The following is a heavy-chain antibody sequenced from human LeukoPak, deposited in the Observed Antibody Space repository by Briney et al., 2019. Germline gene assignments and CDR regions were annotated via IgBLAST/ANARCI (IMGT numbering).Heavy chain of an antibody. CDR1: GYTFTGYY. D-gene: IGHD6-13*01. CDR3: ARDPRIASAATGWFDP. CDR2: INPNSGGT. J-gene: IGHJ5*02. Sequence: GSVKVSCKASGYTFTGYYMHWERQAPGQGLEWMGRINPNSGGTNYAQKFQGRVTMTRDTSISTAYMELSRLRSDDTAVSYCARDPRIASAATGWFDPWGQGTLVTVSS. V-gene: IGHV1-2*06.